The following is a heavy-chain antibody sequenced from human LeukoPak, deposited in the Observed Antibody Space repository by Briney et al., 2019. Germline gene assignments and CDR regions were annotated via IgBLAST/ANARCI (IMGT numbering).Heavy chain of an antibody. V-gene: IGHV4-4*09. CDR2: IYTSGST. CDR1: GGSISSSY. J-gene: IGHJ4*02. Sequence: SETLSLTCTVSGGSISSSYWSWIRQPPGKGLEWIGYIYTSGSTNYNPSLKSRVTISVDTSKNQFSLNLSSVTAADTAVYYCARRRSGGRDFDLWGRGTLVTVSS. D-gene: IGHD2-15*01. CDR3: ARRRSGGRDFDL.